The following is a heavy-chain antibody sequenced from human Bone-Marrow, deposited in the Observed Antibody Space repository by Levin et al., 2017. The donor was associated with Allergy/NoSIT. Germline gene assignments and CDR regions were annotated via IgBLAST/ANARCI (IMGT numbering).Heavy chain of an antibody. V-gene: IGHV4-39*07. CDR1: GGSITSNNYY. J-gene: IGHJ4*02. CDR2: IHHSGST. D-gene: IGHD3-9*01. Sequence: SETLSLMCAVSGGSITSNNYYWGWIRQSPGTGLEWIGTIHHSGSTYYNPSLKSRVTISANTSKNQVSLKVISVTAADTAVYYCARDLDSDILIGFSFDNWGQGILVTVSS. CDR3: ARDLDSDILIGFSFDN.